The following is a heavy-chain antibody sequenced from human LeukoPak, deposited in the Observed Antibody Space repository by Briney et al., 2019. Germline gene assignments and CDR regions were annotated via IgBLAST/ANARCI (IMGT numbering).Heavy chain of an antibody. CDR3: ARVGGMRTGTTYYYYMDV. CDR1: GITFSTYW. Sequence: GGSLRLSCAASGITFSTYWMSWVRRATGKGLEGVANIKQDGSEKYYIDSVKGRFTISRDNAKNSLYLQMNSLRAEDTAVYYCARVGGMRTGTTYYYYMDVWGKGTTVTVSS. V-gene: IGHV3-7*01. D-gene: IGHD1-7*01. CDR2: IKQDGSEK. J-gene: IGHJ6*03.